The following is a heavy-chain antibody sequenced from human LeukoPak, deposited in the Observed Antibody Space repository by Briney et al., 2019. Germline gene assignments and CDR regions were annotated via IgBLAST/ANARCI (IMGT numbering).Heavy chain of an antibody. J-gene: IGHJ3*01. CDR1: GFTFSKYA. Sequence: GGSLRLSCAASGFTFSKYAMSWVRQAPGKGLEWVAKITQDGSEKYYMDSVKGRFIISRDNGKNSLYLQMNSLRVEDTAVYYCARDWRQDNAFDLWGQGTMVTVSS. CDR3: ARDWRQDNAFDL. V-gene: IGHV3-7*01. D-gene: IGHD2-15*01. CDR2: ITQDGSEK.